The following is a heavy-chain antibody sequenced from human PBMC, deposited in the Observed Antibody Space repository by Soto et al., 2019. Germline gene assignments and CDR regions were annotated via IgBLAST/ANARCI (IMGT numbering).Heavy chain of an antibody. CDR2: ISGSGGST. D-gene: IGHD2-15*01. J-gene: IGHJ4*02. Sequence: GGSLRLSCAASGFTFSSYAMSWVRQAPGKGLEWVSAISGSGGSTYYADSVKGRFTISRDNSKNTLYLQMNSLRAEDTAVYYCAKGRGYCSGGSCYSFDYWGQGTPVTVSS. CDR1: GFTFSSYA. CDR3: AKGRGYCSGGSCYSFDY. V-gene: IGHV3-23*01.